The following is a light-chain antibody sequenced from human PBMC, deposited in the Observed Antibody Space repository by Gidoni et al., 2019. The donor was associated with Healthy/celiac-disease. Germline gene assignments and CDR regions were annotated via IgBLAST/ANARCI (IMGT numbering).Light chain of an antibody. Sequence: SALTQPASVSGSPAQSITISCTGTSSDVGSYNLVSWYQQHPGKAPKLMIYEGSKRPSGVSNRFSGSKSGNTASLTISGLQAEDEADYYCCSYAGSSTVVFGGGTKLTVL. V-gene: IGLV2-23*01. CDR2: EGS. J-gene: IGLJ2*01. CDR1: SSDVGSYNL. CDR3: CSYAGSSTVV.